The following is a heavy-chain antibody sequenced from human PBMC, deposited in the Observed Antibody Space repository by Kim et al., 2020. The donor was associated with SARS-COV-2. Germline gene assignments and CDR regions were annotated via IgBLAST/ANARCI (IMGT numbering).Heavy chain of an antibody. V-gene: IGHV3-74*01. Sequence: KGRYTISKDNAQNTLYLQMNSLRAEDTAVYYCARDRIYYDSSGYYYGMDVWGQGTTVTVSS. D-gene: IGHD3-22*01. J-gene: IGHJ6*02. CDR3: ARDRIYYDSSGYYYGMDV.